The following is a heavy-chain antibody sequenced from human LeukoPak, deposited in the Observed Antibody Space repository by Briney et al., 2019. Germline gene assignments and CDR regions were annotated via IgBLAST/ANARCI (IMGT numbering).Heavy chain of an antibody. Sequence: GGSLRLSCAASGFTFSSYGMHWVRPAPGKGLEWVAVIWYDGSNKYYADSVKGRFTISRDNSKNTLYLQMNSLRAEDTAVYYCAKDHPGYFDYWGQGTLVTVSS. CDR3: AKDHPGYFDY. J-gene: IGHJ4*02. CDR2: IWYDGSNK. CDR1: GFTFSSYG. V-gene: IGHV3-33*06.